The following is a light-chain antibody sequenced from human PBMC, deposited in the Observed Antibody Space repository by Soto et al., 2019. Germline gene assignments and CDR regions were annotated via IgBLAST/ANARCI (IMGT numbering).Light chain of an antibody. CDR3: LQDYNYPFT. CDR1: QSISSW. V-gene: IGKV1-5*01. Sequence: DTPMTQSPSTPSAPVGDSLTITRPASQSISSWLAWYQQKPGKAPKLLIYDASSLETGVASRFSGSGSATDFTLTISSLQPEDSAAYYCLQDYNYPFTFGQGTKVDIK. CDR2: DAS. J-gene: IGKJ2*01.